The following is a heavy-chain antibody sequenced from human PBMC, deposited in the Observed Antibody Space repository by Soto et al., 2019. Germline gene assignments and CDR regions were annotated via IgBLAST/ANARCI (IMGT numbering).Heavy chain of an antibody. D-gene: IGHD3-10*01. V-gene: IGHV1-69*13. J-gene: IGHJ6*02. Sequence: SVKVSCKASVGTFSSYAISGVRQAPGQGLEWMGGIIPIFGTANYAQKFQGRVTITADESTSTAYMELSSLRSEDTAVYYCATHYHGSGSYRNYYYGMDGWGQGTTVPVS. CDR3: ATHYHGSGSYRNYYYGMDG. CDR2: IIPIFGTA. CDR1: VGTFSSYA.